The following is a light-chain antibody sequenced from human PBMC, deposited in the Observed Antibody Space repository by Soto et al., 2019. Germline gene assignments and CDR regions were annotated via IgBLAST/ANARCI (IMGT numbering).Light chain of an antibody. CDR3: QQRGNLLT. V-gene: IGKV3-11*01. Sequence: EVVLTQSPATLSLSPGERATLSCRASQSVSSYVAWYQQKPGQAPRLLIYDASNRATGIPARFSGSGSGTDFTLTISSLEPDDFAVYYCQQRGNLLTFGGGTKVEIK. J-gene: IGKJ4*01. CDR2: DAS. CDR1: QSVSSY.